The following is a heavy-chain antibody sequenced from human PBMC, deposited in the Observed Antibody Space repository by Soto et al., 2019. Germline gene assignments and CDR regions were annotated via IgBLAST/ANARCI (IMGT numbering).Heavy chain of an antibody. CDR3: ARDLDASGSYYTTY. D-gene: IGHD3-10*01. Sequence: QVQLVQSGAEVKKPGASVTVSCRTSGYTFSSIGISWVRQAPGQGLEWMGWISPHKGDTYYAQRLQGRVTITTDTSTSTAYMELRSLRSDDTAVYFCARDLDASGSYYTTYWRQGTLVTVSS. CDR2: ISPHKGDT. V-gene: IGHV1-18*01. CDR1: GYTFSSIG. J-gene: IGHJ4*02.